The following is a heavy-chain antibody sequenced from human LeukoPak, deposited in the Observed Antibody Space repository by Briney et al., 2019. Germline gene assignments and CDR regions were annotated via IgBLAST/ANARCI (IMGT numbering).Heavy chain of an antibody. CDR2: INPNSGGT. Sequence: ASVKVSCKASGYTFTAYYMHWVRQAPGQGLEWLGWINPNSGGTSYAQKFQGRVTMTRDTSITTAYMELSRLSSDDTAVYYCASSVSSRWAIIDYWGQGTLVTVPS. J-gene: IGHJ4*02. CDR3: ASSVSSRWAIIDY. CDR1: GYTFTAYY. D-gene: IGHD6-13*01. V-gene: IGHV1-2*02.